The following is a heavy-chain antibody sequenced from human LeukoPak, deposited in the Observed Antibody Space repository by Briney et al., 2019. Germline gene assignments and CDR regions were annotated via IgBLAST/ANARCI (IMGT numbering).Heavy chain of an antibody. CDR1: GFTFSTYS. CDR3: ARAPAHYYDSSDHYYVGESYFDY. Sequence: GGSLRLPCSASGFTFSTYSMNWVRQAPGKGLEWVSSISSSSRYIYYADSVKGRFTISRDNAKNSLYLQMNSLRAEDTAVYYCARAPAHYYDSSDHYYVGESYFDYWGQGTLVTVSS. V-gene: IGHV3-21*01. J-gene: IGHJ4*02. CDR2: ISSSSRYI. D-gene: IGHD3-22*01.